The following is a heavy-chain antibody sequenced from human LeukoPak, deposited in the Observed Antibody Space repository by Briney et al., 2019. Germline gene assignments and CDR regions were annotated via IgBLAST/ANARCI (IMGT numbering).Heavy chain of an antibody. V-gene: IGHV3-23*01. D-gene: IGHD3-10*01. J-gene: IGHJ4*02. Sequence: PGGSLRLSCEASGFTFLNYAMSWVRQAPGKGLEWVSAISGSGGSTYYADFVKGRFTISRDNSKNTLYLQMNSLRAEDTAVYYCAKLQVSSIWFGEFYFDYWGQGALVTVSS. CDR1: GFTFLNYA. CDR2: ISGSGGST. CDR3: AKLQVSSIWFGEFYFDY.